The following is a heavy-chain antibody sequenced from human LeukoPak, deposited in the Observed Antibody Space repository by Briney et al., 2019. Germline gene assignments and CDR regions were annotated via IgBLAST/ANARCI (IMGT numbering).Heavy chain of an antibody. CDR3: ARGRSGLYFDY. CDR2: ISSSGSTI. J-gene: IGHJ4*02. D-gene: IGHD3-10*01. Sequence: GGSLRLSCAASGFTFSSYEMNWVRQAPGEGLEWVSYISSSGSTIYYADSVKGRFTISRDNAKNSLYLQMNSLRAEDTAVYYCARGRSGLYFDYWGQGTLVTVSS. CDR1: GFTFSSYE. V-gene: IGHV3-48*03.